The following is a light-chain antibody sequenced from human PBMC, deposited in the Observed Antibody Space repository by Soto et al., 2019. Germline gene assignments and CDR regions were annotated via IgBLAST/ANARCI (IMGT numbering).Light chain of an antibody. CDR3: SSHTSVNTRV. V-gene: IGLV2-14*01. CDR1: SSDVGSYDY. J-gene: IGLJ1*01. Sequence: QSLLTQPASVSGSPGQSIAISCPGTSSDVGSYDYVSWYQQHPDKAPKLMIYEVTQRPSGVSNRFSGSKSGNTASLTISGLQAEDEADYYCSSHTSVNTRVFETGTKVTVL. CDR2: EVT.